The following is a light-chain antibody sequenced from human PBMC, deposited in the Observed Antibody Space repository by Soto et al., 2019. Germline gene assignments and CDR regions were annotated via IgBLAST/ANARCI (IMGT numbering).Light chain of an antibody. J-gene: IGKJ2*01. V-gene: IGKV3-15*01. Sequence: EIVMTQSPATLSVSPGERATLSCRASQSVGSNLAWYQQKPGQAPRLLIYDASTRATGIPARFSGSGSGTEFTLTISSLQSEDFAFYYCQQYNNWPMYTFGQGTKLEIK. CDR2: DAS. CDR1: QSVGSN. CDR3: QQYNNWPMYT.